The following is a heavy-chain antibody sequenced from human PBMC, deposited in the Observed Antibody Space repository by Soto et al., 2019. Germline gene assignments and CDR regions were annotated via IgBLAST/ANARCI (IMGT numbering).Heavy chain of an antibody. CDR3: ARDQCSPPTAPDAFDI. CDR2: INAGNGNT. CDR1: GYTFTSYA. Sequence: GASVKVSCKASGYTFTSYAMHWVRQAPGQRLEWMGWINAGNGNTKYSQKSQGRVTITRDTSASTAYMELSSLRSEDTAVYYCARDQCSPPTAPDAFDIWGQGTMVTVSS. J-gene: IGHJ3*02. V-gene: IGHV1-3*01. D-gene: IGHD1-1*01.